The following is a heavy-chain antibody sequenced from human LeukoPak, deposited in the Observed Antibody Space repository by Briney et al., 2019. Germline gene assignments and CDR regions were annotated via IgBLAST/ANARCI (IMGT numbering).Heavy chain of an antibody. Sequence: GGSLRLSCAASGFTVSTNYMSWVRQAPGKGLEWVSVIYGGVNTVYADSVQGRFTISRDNSENTLYLQMNSLRAEDTAVYYCAKSPKTGFLFDYWGKGTLVTVSS. CDR3: AKSPKTGFLFDY. V-gene: IGHV3-66*01. J-gene: IGHJ4*02. CDR2: IYGGVNT. D-gene: IGHD1-1*01. CDR1: GFTVSTNY.